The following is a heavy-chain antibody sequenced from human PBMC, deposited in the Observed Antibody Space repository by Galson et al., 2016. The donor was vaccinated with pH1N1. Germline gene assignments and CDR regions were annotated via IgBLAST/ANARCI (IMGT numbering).Heavy chain of an antibody. D-gene: IGHD4-17*01. J-gene: IGHJ3*02. CDR1: GFTFSRYW. CDR2: IKQDGSEK. Sequence: SLRLSCAASGFTFSRYWMSWVRQAPGKGLEWVANIKQDGSEKNYVDSVKGRFTVSRDNAKNSLYLQMNSPRGGAPAVYYCASDRGFLSVTTSAFHMWGQGTMVTVSS. CDR3: ASDRGFLSVTTSAFHM. V-gene: IGHV3-7*03.